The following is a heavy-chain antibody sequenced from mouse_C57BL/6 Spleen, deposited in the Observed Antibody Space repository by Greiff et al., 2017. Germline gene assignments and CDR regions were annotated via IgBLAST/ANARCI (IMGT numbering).Heavy chain of an antibody. Sequence: QVQLQQPGAELVKPGASVKLSCKASGYTFTSYWMHWVKQRPGQGLEWIGEIDPSDSNTNYNQKFKGKATLTVDTSSSTAYMQLSSLTSEDAAVYYRARRGVYYAMDDWGQGTSVTVAS. CDR1: GYTFTSYW. V-gene: IGHV1-50*01. J-gene: IGHJ4*01. CDR3: ARRGVYYAMDD. CDR2: IDPSDSNT.